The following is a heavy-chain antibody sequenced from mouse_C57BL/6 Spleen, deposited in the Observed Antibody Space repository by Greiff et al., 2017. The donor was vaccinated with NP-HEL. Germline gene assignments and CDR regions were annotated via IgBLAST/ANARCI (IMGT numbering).Heavy chain of an antibody. CDR2: ILPGSGRT. Sequence: VQLQQSGAELMKPGASVKLSCKATGYTFPGYWIAWVKQRTGHGLAWIGEILPGSGRTKSHEKFTGKATYTADTSANTAYMQLSSLTTEDSAIYYCASDYYGAMDYWGQGTSVTVSS. D-gene: IGHD1-1*01. CDR1: GYTFPGYW. V-gene: IGHV1-9*01. CDR3: ASDYYGAMDY. J-gene: IGHJ4*01.